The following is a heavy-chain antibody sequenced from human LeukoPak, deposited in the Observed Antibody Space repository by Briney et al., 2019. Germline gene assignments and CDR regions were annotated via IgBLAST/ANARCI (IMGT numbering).Heavy chain of an antibody. Sequence: ASVKVSCTASGYTFTSYGISWVRQAPGQGLEWMGWISAYNGNTNYAQKIQGRVTMTTDTSTSTTYMELRSLKSDDTAVYYCARVVTGSYYIDYWGQGTLVTVSS. CDR1: GYTFTSYG. CDR3: ARVVTGSYYIDY. CDR2: ISAYNGNT. J-gene: IGHJ4*02. V-gene: IGHV1-18*01. D-gene: IGHD1-26*01.